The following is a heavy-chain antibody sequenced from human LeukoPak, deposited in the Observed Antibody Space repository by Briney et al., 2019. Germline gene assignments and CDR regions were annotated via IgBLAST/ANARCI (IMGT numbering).Heavy chain of an antibody. D-gene: IGHD4-11*01. CDR2: IYYSGST. Sequence: PSEALSLTCTVSGGSISSGDYYWSWIRQPPGKGLEWIGYIYYSGSTYYNPSLKSRVTISVDTSKNQFSLKLNSVTAADTAVYYCASWTTVSLNFDYWGQGTLVTVSS. CDR1: GGSISSGDYY. CDR3: ASWTTVSLNFDY. J-gene: IGHJ4*02. V-gene: IGHV4-30-4*08.